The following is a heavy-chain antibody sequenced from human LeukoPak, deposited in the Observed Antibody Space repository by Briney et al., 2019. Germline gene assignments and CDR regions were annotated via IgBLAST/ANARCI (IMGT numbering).Heavy chain of an antibody. CDR2: INHSGST. J-gene: IGHJ4*02. CDR3: ASSPPGFGVVTLYYFDY. Sequence: SETLSLTCTVSGGSISSSSYYWGWIRQPPGKGLEWIGEINHSGSTNYNPSLKSRVTISVDTSKNQFSLKLSSVTAADTAVYYCASSPPGFGVVTLYYFDYWGQGTLVTVSS. D-gene: IGHD3-3*01. V-gene: IGHV4-39*07. CDR1: GGSISSSSYY.